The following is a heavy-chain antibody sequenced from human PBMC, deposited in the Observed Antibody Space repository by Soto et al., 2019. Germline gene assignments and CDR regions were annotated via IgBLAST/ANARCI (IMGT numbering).Heavy chain of an antibody. V-gene: IGHV4-39*01. CDR2: IYYIGST. CDR1: GGSISSSSYY. Sequence: SETLSLTCTVSGGSISSSSYYWGSIRHPPGKGLELIGSIYYIGSTYYNPSLKSRVTISVDTSKNQFSLKLSSVTAADTAVYYCARRRMVYATDYYYGMDVWGQGT. J-gene: IGHJ6*02. CDR3: ARRRMVYATDYYYGMDV. D-gene: IGHD2-8*01.